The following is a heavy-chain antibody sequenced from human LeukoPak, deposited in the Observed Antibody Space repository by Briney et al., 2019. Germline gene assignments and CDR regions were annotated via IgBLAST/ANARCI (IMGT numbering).Heavy chain of an antibody. Sequence: ASVKVSCKASGYAFTSYDINWVRQATGQGLEWMGWMNPNSGNTGYAQKFQGRVTMTRNTSISTAYMELSSLRSEDTAVYYCARGPLQRLGAFDIWGQGAMVTVSS. V-gene: IGHV1-8*01. CDR1: GYAFTSYD. CDR2: MNPNSGNT. J-gene: IGHJ3*02. D-gene: IGHD6-25*01. CDR3: ARGPLQRLGAFDI.